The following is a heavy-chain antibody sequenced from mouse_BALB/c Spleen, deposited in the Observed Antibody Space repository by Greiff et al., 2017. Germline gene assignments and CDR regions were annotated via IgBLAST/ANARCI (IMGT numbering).Heavy chain of an antibody. D-gene: IGHD2-12*01. J-gene: IGHJ2*01. CDR1: GYSITSGYY. Sequence: VQLQESGPGLVKPSQSLSLTCSVTGYSITSGYYWNWIRQFPGNKLEWMGYISYDGSNNYNPSLKNRISITRDTSKNQFFLKLNSVTTEDTATYYCASQGLRRDDYWGQGTTLTVSS. CDR2: ISYDGSN. V-gene: IGHV3-6*02. CDR3: ASQGLRRDDY.